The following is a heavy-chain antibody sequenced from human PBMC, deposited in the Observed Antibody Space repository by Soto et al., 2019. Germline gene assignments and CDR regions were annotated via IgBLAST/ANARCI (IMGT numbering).Heavy chain of an antibody. D-gene: IGHD6-19*01. CDR1: GYTFTSYA. V-gene: IGHV1-3*01. Sequence: GASVKVSCKASGYTFTSYAMHWVRQAPGQGLEWMGWINAGNGKTKYSQKFQGRVTITRDTSASTAYMELSSLRSEDTAVYYCASLRSFPPTGYSSGWYTNYYYGMDVWGQGTTVTVSS. CDR2: INAGNGKT. CDR3: ASLRSFPPTGYSSGWYTNYYYGMDV. J-gene: IGHJ6*02.